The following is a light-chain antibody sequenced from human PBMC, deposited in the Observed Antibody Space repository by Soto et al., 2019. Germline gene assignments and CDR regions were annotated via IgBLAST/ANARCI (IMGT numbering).Light chain of an antibody. CDR1: QDISDH. Sequence: DFQMTQSPSSLSASVGDRVTITCRASQDISDHLAWYQHKPGKVPKLLIYEASTLHSGVPSRFSGGGSGTDYTLTISSLQPEDVATYYCQKYNRPPRTFGQGTKVELK. V-gene: IGKV1-27*01. CDR2: EAS. J-gene: IGKJ1*01. CDR3: QKYNRPPRT.